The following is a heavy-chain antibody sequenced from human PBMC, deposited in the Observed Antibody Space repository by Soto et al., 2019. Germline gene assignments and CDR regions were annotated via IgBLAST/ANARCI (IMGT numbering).Heavy chain of an antibody. D-gene: IGHD2-2*01. CDR2: INNDGSDT. CDR1: GFTFSTYW. V-gene: IGHV3-74*01. CDR3: VRGPLDISLTPADMLY. Sequence: HPGGSLRLSCAASGFTFSTYWMHWVRQGPGKGLVWVSRINNDGSDTNYADSVKGRFTISRDNARNTLYLQMASLRVEDTAAYYCVRGPLDISLTPADMLYWGRGTLVTVSS. J-gene: IGHJ4*02.